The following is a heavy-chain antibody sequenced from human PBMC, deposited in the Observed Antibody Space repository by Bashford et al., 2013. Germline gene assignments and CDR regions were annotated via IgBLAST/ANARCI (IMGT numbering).Heavy chain of an antibody. CDR3: ARLKGGGSYLSAAYYYYYGMDV. V-gene: IGHV5-51*01. Sequence: GESLKISVRVLGIGLPTTGSPGCARCPGKAGVDGIIYPGDSDTRYSPSFQGQVTISADKSISTAYLQWSSLKASDTAMYYCARLKGGGSYLSAAYYYYYGMDVWGQGTTVTVSS. CDR2: IYPGDSDT. D-gene: IGHD3-10*01. J-gene: IGHJ6*02. CDR1: GIGLPTTG.